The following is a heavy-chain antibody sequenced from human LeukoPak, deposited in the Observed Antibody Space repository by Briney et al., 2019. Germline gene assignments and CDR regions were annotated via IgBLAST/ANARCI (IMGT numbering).Heavy chain of an antibody. CDR1: GFTFSTYA. J-gene: IGHJ4*02. Sequence: GGSLRLSCAASGFTFSTYAITWVRQAPGKGLEWVSVISGSSDRSTYYADSVKGRFTISRGDSKNTLYMQMNSLRAEDTAIYYCAKRTVAGGGYGYFFDYWGQGTLVTVSS. CDR2: ISGSSDRST. V-gene: IGHV3-23*01. CDR3: AKRTVAGGGYGYFFDY. D-gene: IGHD6-19*01.